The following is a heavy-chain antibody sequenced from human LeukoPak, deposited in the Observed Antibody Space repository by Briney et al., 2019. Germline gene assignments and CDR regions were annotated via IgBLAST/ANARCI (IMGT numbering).Heavy chain of an antibody. V-gene: IGHV4-34*01. J-gene: IGHJ4*02. CDR1: GGSFSGYY. Sequence: SETLSLTCAVYGGSFSGYYWSWIRQPPGKGLEWIGEINHSGSTNYNPSLKSRVTISVDTSKNQFSLKLSSVTAADTAVYYCATLRSRRIAAQGNDYWGQGTLVTVSS. D-gene: IGHD6-6*01. CDR2: INHSGST. CDR3: ATLRSRRIAAQGNDY.